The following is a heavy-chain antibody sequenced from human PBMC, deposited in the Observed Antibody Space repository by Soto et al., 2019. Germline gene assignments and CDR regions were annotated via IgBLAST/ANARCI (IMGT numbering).Heavy chain of an antibody. J-gene: IGHJ6*02. Sequence: QGQLVQSGAEVKKPGSSVKVSCKASGGTFRNYAITWVRQAPGQGLEWMGRIIPIFGTANYAQQFQGRVTITADESTTTAYSELSSLRSEDTAVYYCARDRPARVTSIGGYYYYGMDVWGQGTTVTVSS. CDR1: GGTFRNYA. CDR2: IIPIFGTA. CDR3: ARDRPARVTSIGGYYYYGMDV. D-gene: IGHD3-16*01. V-gene: IGHV1-69*01.